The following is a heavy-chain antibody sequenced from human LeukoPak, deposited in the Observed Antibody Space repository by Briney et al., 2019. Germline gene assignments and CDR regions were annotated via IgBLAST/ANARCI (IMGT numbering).Heavy chain of an antibody. CDR2: IITIFGTA. CDR1: GGTFSSYA. CDR3: AIKDTAMVSGFDY. D-gene: IGHD5-18*01. V-gene: IGHV1-69*05. J-gene: IGHJ4*02. Sequence: ASVKVSCKASGGTFSSYAISWVRQAPGQGLELMGVIITIFGTANYAQKFQGRVTITTAESTSTGYMELRSLRSEDTAVYYCAIKDTAMVSGFDYWGQGTLVTVSS.